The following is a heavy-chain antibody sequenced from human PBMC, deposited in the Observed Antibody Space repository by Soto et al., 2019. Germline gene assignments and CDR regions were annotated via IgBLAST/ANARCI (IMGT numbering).Heavy chain of an antibody. CDR3: ARDLGAIAAAGTPRASYYFDY. V-gene: IGHV1-69*13. CDR1: GGTFSSYA. CDR2: IIPIFGTA. D-gene: IGHD6-13*01. J-gene: IGHJ4*02. Sequence: SVKVSCKASGGTFSSYAISWVRQAPGQGLEWMGGIIPIFGTANYAQKFQGRVTITADESTSTAYMELSSLRSEDTAVYYCARDLGAIAAAGTPRASYYFDYWGQGTLVTVSS.